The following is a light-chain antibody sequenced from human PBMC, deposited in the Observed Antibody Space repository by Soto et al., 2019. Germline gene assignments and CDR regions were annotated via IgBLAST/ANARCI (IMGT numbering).Light chain of an antibody. CDR2: DVS. Sequence: QSALTQPASVSGSPGQSITISCTGTSSDVGGYNYVSWYQQHPGKAPKLMIYDVSNRPAGVSNLFSGSKSGNTASLTISGLQAEADHDYYCSSYTSSSTVVFGGGTKLTVL. CDR1: SSDVGGYNY. CDR3: SSYTSSSTVV. V-gene: IGLV2-14*01. J-gene: IGLJ2*01.